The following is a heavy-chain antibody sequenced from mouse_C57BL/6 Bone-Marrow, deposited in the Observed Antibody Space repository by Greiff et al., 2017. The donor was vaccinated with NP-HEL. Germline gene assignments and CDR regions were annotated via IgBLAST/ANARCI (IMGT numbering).Heavy chain of an antibody. J-gene: IGHJ3*01. Sequence: QVQLQQPGAELVMPGASVKLSCKASGYTFTSYWMHWVKQRPGQGLEWIGEIDPSDSYTNYNQKFKDKSTLTVDKSSSTAYMQLSSLTSEDSAVYYCAREGYYYGFAYWGQGTLVTVSA. CDR3: AREGYYYGFAY. CDR1: GYTFTSYW. D-gene: IGHD1-1*01. CDR2: IDPSDSYT. V-gene: IGHV1-69*01.